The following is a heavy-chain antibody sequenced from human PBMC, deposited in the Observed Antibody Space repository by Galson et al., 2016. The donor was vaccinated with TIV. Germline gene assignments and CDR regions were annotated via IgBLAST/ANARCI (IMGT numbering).Heavy chain of an antibody. Sequence: SVKVSCKASGYTFTRYYMHWMRQAPGQGLEWMGVIDPSGGSTTYAQKFQGRVTMTRDTSTSTVYMELSSLTSEDTAVYYCATYGSGRQASFAFWGQGTLVTVSS. CDR1: GYTFTRYY. J-gene: IGHJ4*02. CDR2: IDPSGGST. D-gene: IGHD3-10*01. V-gene: IGHV1-46*03. CDR3: ATYGSGRQASFAF.